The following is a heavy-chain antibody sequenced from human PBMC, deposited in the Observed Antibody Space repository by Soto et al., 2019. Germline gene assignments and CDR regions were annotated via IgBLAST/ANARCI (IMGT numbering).Heavy chain of an antibody. CDR3: ARVVPGAEAWFGP. CDR1: GYTFSNYG. V-gene: IGHV1-18*01. J-gene: IGHJ5*02. CDR2: ISLYSDGT. Sequence: GAAVKVSCKTSGYTFSNYGITWVRQAPGQPLEWLGWISLYSDGTNYAQKFQGRVSMTTDTSTTTAYMELRSLRSDDTAVYYCARVVPGAEAWFGPWGQGTLVTVSS. D-gene: IGHD2-2*01.